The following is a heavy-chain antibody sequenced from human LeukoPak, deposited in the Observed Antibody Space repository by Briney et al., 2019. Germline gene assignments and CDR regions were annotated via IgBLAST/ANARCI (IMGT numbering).Heavy chain of an antibody. D-gene: IGHD1-26*01. Sequence: GGSLRLSCAASGLTFSSYGIHWVRQAPGKGLEWVAFIRYDGSNKYYTDSVKGRFTISRDNSKNTLYLQMNSLRAEDTAVYYCAKGRGWEASYYYYYMDVWGKGTTVTISS. CDR1: GLTFSSYG. J-gene: IGHJ6*03. V-gene: IGHV3-30*02. CDR2: IRYDGSNK. CDR3: AKGRGWEASYYYYYMDV.